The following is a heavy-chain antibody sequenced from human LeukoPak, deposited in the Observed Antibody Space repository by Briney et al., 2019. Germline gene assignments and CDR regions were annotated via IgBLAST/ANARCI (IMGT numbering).Heavy chain of an antibody. CDR2: ISGSADST. CDR3: AKDRARGGTTDFDY. CDR1: GLTFSTYA. V-gene: IGHV3-23*01. Sequence: GGPLGLSCAPFGLTFSTYAMSGVRQPPGKGLEWVSAISGSADSTYYADSVKGQFAISRDNSKNTLYLQMNSLRAEDTAVYFCAKDRARGGTTDFDYWGQGTLVTVSS. D-gene: IGHD1-7*01. J-gene: IGHJ4*02.